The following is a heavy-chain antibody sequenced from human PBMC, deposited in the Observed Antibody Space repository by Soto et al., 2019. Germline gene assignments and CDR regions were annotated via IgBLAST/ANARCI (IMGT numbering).Heavy chain of an antibody. CDR1: GYTFTGYY. CDR2: INPNSGGT. D-gene: IGHD5-12*01. J-gene: IGHJ5*02. CDR3: VRDSGVATITGGWFDP. Sequence: ASVKVSCKASGYTFTGYYMHWVRQAPGQGLEWMGWINPNSGGTNYAQKLQGRVTMTRDTSISTAYMELSRLRSDDTAVYYCVRDSGVATITGGWFDPWGQGTLVTVSS. V-gene: IGHV1-2*02.